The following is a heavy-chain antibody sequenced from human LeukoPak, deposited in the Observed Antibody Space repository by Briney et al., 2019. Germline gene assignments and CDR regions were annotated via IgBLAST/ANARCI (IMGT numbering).Heavy chain of an antibody. CDR3: ARVSVYYDSSGYEDPPDAFDI. Sequence: GGSLRLSCAASGFTFSSYSMNWVRQAPGKGLEWVSFISSSSSYIYYADSVKGRFTISRDNAKTSLYLQMNSLRAEDTAVYYCARVSVYYDSSGYEDPPDAFDIWGQGTMVTVSS. J-gene: IGHJ3*02. CDR2: ISSSSSYI. V-gene: IGHV3-21*01. D-gene: IGHD3-22*01. CDR1: GFTFSSYS.